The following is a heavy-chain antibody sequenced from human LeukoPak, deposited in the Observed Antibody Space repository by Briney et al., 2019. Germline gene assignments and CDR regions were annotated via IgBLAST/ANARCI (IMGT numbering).Heavy chain of an antibody. D-gene: IGHD3-10*01. V-gene: IGHV3-21*01. J-gene: IGHJ4*02. CDR3: ARDADGSGIKFDY. CDR1: GFTFSSYS. CDR2: ISSSSSYI. Sequence: GGSLRLSCAASGFTFSSYSMNWVRQAPGKGLEWVSSISSSSSYIYYADSVKGRFTISRDNSKNTLYLQMNSLRAEDTAVYYCARDADGSGIKFDYWGQGTLVTVSS.